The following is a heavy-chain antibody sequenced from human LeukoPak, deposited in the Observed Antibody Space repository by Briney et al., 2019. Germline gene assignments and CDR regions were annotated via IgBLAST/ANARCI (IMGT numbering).Heavy chain of an antibody. CDR3: ARGSGSYHTAYMN. D-gene: IGHD1-26*01. Sequence: GESLKISCDGSGYIFTSYWIGWVRQMPGKGLEGMGIIYPGDSDARYSPSFQGQVTISADKSLSTAYLQWSSLKASDTAMYYCARGSGSYHTAYMNWGQGSPVTVSS. V-gene: IGHV5-51*03. CDR1: GYIFTSYW. J-gene: IGHJ4*02. CDR2: IYPGDSDA.